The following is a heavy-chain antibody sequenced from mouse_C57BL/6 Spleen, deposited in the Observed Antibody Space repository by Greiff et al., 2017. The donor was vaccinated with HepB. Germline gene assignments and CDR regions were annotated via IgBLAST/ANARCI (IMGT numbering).Heavy chain of an antibody. D-gene: IGHD1-1*01. V-gene: IGHV1-74*01. CDR3: AMFPIYYCGSSYVRYAMDY. CDR2: IHPSDSDT. J-gene: IGHJ4*01. CDR1: GYTFTSYW. Sequence: QVQLQQPGAELVKPGASVKVSCKASGYTFTSYWMHWVKQRPGQGLEWIGRIHPSDSDTNYNQKFKGKATLTVDKSSSTAYMQLSSLTSEDSAVYYCAMFPIYYCGSSYVRYAMDYWGQGTSVTVSS.